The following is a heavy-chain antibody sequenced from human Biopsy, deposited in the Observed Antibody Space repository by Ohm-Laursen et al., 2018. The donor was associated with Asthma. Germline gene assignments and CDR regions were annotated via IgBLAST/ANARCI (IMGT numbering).Heavy chain of an antibody. CDR2: VSSDGHNK. D-gene: IGHD3-22*01. V-gene: IGHV3-30*03. CDR1: GFVFSQCG. CDR3: ARQSGQEYGDSIPFDT. Sequence: SSLRLSCAASGFVFSQCGMHWVRQGPGKGLEWVALVSSDGHNKYYEDSVKGRFTISRDNSRNRLYLQINSLTVEDSVVYFCARQSGQEYGDSIPFDTWGQGTKVAVSS. J-gene: IGHJ3*02.